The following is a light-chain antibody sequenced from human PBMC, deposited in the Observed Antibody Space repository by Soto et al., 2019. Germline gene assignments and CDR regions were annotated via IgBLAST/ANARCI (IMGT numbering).Light chain of an antibody. Sequence: QSVLTQPPSVSGAPGQRVTISCTGSSSNIGAGYDVHWYQQLPGTAPKLLIYGNNNRPSGVPDRFSGSKSGTSASLAITGLQAEDEADYFCQSYDSSLTYVLFGGGTKLTVL. CDR1: SSNIGAGYD. CDR2: GNN. J-gene: IGLJ2*01. V-gene: IGLV1-40*01. CDR3: QSYDSSLTYVL.